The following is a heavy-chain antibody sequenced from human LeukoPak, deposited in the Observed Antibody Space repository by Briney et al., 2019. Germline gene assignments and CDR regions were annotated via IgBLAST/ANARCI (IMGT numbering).Heavy chain of an antibody. J-gene: IGHJ6*03. CDR3: TRAPWFGELDLYYYYYMDV. CDR2: IRSKAYGGTT. Sequence: GGSQRLSCAASGFTFSSYEMNWVRQAPGKGLEWVGFIRSKAYGGTTEYAASVKGRFTISRDDSKSIAYLQMNSLKTEDTAVYYCTRAPWFGELDLYYYYYMDVWGKGTTVTISS. D-gene: IGHD3-10*01. CDR1: GFTFSSYE. V-gene: IGHV3-49*04.